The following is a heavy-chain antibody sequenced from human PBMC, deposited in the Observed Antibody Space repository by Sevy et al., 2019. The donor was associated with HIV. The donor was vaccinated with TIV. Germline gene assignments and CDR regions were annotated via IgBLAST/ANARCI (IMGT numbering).Heavy chain of an antibody. CDR1: GFTFSSYA. CDR3: ATRYYYDSSGYYYYYYGMDV. CDR2: ISGSGGST. V-gene: IGHV3-23*01. Sequence: GGSLRLSCAASGFTFSSYAMSWVRQAPGKGLEWVSAISGSGGSTYYADSVKGRFTISRDNSKNTPYLQMNSLRAEDTAVYYCATRYYYDSSGYYYYYYGMDVWGQGTTVTVSS. D-gene: IGHD3-22*01. J-gene: IGHJ6*02.